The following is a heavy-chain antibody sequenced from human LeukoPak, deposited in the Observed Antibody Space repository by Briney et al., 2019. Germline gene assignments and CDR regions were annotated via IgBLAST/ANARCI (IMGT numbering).Heavy chain of an antibody. V-gene: IGHV4-34*01. J-gene: IGHJ4*02. CDR3: ARDGYYYDSSGYSSPIDY. Sequence: KASETLSLTCAVYGGSFSGYYWSWIRQPPGKGLEWIGEINHSGSTNYNPSLKSRVTISVDTSKNQFSLELSSVTAADTAVYYCARDGYYYDSSGYSSPIDYWGQGTLVTVSS. CDR2: INHSGST. D-gene: IGHD3-22*01. CDR1: GGSFSGYY.